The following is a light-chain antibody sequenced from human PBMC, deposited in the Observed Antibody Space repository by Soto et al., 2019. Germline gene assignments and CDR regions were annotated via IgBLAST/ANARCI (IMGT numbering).Light chain of an antibody. Sequence: DIVMTQSPLSLPVTPGEPASISCRSSQSLLHSNGYNYLDWYLQKTGQSPQLLIYLGSNRASGVPDRFSGSGSGTDCTLKISRVEDEDVGVYYCMQALQTPKFGQGTKVEIK. CDR2: LGS. CDR1: QSLLHSNGYNY. CDR3: MQALQTPK. V-gene: IGKV2-28*01. J-gene: IGKJ1*01.